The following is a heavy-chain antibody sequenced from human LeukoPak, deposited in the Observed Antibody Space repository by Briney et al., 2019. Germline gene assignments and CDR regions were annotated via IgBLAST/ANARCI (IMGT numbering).Heavy chain of an antibody. D-gene: IGHD6-19*01. Sequence: GGSLRLSCAASGFTFSSYSMNWVRQAPGKGLEWVSSISSSSSYINYADSVKGRFTISRDNAKNSLYLQMNSLRAEDTAVYYCARDPSSGWFDYWGQGTLVTVSS. CDR2: ISSSSSYI. CDR3: ARDPSSGWFDY. J-gene: IGHJ4*02. V-gene: IGHV3-21*01. CDR1: GFTFSSYS.